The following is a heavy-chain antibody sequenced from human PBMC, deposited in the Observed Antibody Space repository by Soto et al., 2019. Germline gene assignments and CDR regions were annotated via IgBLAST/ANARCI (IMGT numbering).Heavy chain of an antibody. CDR2: ISRTNSYI. D-gene: IGHD4-17*01. CDR3: AREFSQSYGVVDY. Sequence: PGGSVRLSCAASGFTFSSYSMNWVRQAPGKGLEWVSSISRTNSYIYYADSVKGRFTISRDNAKNSLYLQMNSLRAEDTAVYYCAREFSQSYGVVDYWGQGTLVTVSS. CDR1: GFTFSSYS. V-gene: IGHV3-21*01. J-gene: IGHJ4*02.